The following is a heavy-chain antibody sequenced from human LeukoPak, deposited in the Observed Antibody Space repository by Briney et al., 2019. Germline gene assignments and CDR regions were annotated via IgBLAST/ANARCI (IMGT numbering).Heavy chain of an antibody. CDR1: GFTFSSYW. D-gene: IGHD6-13*01. CDR2: IKQDGSEK. CDR3: ARDKRSSAAQYY. Sequence: GGSLRLSCAASGFTFSSYWMSWVRQAPGRGREWGANIKQDGSEKYYVDSVKGRFTISRDNAKNSLYLQMNSLRAEDTAVYYCARDKRSSAAQYYWGQGTLVTVSS. V-gene: IGHV3-7*01. J-gene: IGHJ4*02.